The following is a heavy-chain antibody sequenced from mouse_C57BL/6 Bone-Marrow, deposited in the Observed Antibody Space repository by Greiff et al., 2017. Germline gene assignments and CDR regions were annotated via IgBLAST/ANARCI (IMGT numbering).Heavy chain of an antibody. CDR1: GYTFTSYW. V-gene: IGHV1-69*01. J-gene: IGHJ4*01. CDR3: ARGPITLDY. Sequence: QVQLQQPGAELVMPGASVKLSCKASGYTFTSYWMHWVKQRPGQGLEWIGEIDPSDSYNNYNQKFKGKFTLTVDKSSSTAYMQLSSLTSEDSAVYYWARGPITLDYWGQGTSVTVSS. CDR2: IDPSDSYN. D-gene: IGHD1-2*01.